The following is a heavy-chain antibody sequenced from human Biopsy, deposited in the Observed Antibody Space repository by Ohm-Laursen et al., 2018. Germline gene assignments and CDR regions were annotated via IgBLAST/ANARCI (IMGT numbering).Heavy chain of an antibody. CDR3: ARTPRDSFWSGSYKRGLWFDP. D-gene: IGHD3-3*01. J-gene: IGHJ5*02. CDR2: VYNGGIT. Sequence: GTLSLTCSVSGGSIISYYWTWIRQPPGKGLEWIGHVYNGGITSYNPSLKSRVTISKDTSKNQFSLQVNSVTAADTAVYYCARTPRDSFWSGSYKRGLWFDPWGRGTLVIVSS. V-gene: IGHV4-59*01. CDR1: GGSIISYY.